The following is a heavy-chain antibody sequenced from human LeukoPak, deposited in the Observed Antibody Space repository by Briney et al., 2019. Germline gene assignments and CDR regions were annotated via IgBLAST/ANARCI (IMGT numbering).Heavy chain of an antibody. V-gene: IGHV4-59*01. J-gene: IGHJ2*01. CDR1: GASISSYY. CDR2: ILNTGSA. CDR3: ARDKALRSWYSDL. Sequence: KASETLSLTCTVSGASISSYYWGWIRQPPGKGLEWIGYILNTGSANYNPSLKSRVTISIDTSKNQFSLKLTSVTAADTAVYYCARDKALRSWYSDLWGRGTLATVSS.